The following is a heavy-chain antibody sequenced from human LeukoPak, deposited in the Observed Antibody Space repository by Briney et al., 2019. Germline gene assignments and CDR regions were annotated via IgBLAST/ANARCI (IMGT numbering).Heavy chain of an antibody. J-gene: IGHJ4*02. V-gene: IGHV3-23*01. CDR2: IIPSGHTT. CDR1: GFTFGDYA. Sequence: PGGSLRLSCTASGFTFGDYAMSWFRQAPGKGLEWVSGIIPSGHTTYYADSVRGRFTISRDNSRNTVYLQMNSLRAEDTAVYYCAKDDRWLQFCCWGQGTLVTVSA. CDR3: AKDDRWLQFCC. D-gene: IGHD5-24*01.